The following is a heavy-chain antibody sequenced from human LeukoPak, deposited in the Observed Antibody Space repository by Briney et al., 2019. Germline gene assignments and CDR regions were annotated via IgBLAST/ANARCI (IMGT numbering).Heavy chain of an antibody. Sequence: ASVKVSCKVSGYSFTSNYIHWVRQAPGQGLEWMGIIYPRDGSTSYAQRFQDRVTVTRDTSTSTVHMELSGLRSEDTAVYYCARDQEGFDYWGQGTLVTVSS. CDR1: GYSFTSNY. CDR2: IYPRDGST. V-gene: IGHV1-46*01. J-gene: IGHJ4*02. CDR3: ARDQEGFDY.